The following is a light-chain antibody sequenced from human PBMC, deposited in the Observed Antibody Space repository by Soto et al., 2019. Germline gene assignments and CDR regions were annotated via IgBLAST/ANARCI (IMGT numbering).Light chain of an antibody. CDR2: DVS. CDR1: QSISSW. Sequence: DIQMTQSPSTLSASVGDRVTITCRASQSISSWLAWYQQKPGKGPKLLIYDVSSLESGVPSRFSGSGSGTEFTLAISSLQPDDSATYYCQQYSSFWTFGQGT. V-gene: IGKV1-5*01. CDR3: QQYSSFWT. J-gene: IGKJ1*01.